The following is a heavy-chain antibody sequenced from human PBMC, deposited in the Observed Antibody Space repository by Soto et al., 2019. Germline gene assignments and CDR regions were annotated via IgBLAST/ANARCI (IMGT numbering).Heavy chain of an antibody. J-gene: IGHJ5*01. CDR2: IGTAGNT. CDR1: GFSFSTYD. CDR3: ARDSSGWGLDS. Sequence: EVQLVESGGGLVQPGGSLRLSCAASGFSFSTYDMRWVRQAPGKGLEWVSLIGTAGNTHYPDSVKGRFIISRENAKSSLYLQMNSLRAGDTAVYYCARDSSGWGLDSWGQGTPVIVSS. D-gene: IGHD6-19*01. V-gene: IGHV3-13*01.